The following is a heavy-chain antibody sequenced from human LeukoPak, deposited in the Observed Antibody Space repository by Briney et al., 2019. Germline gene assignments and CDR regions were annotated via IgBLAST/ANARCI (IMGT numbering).Heavy chain of an antibody. J-gene: IGHJ4*02. V-gene: IGHV4-39*02. D-gene: IGHD3-22*01. CDR1: GGSISSSGSY. CDR2: IYYSGNP. Sequence: SETLSLTCTVSGGSISSSGSYWGWIRPPRGKGLEWIVSIYYSGNPYSNPSLKSRVTISIDTSKNHFSLELNSVTAADTAVYFCARRRGDSSGYCDYWGQGTLVTVSS. CDR3: ARRRGDSSGYCDY.